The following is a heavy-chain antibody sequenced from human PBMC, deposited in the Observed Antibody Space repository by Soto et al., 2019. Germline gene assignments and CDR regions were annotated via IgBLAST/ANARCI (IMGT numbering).Heavy chain of an antibody. J-gene: IGHJ4*02. CDR3: ARIGYSSSRSD. Sequence: QPGGSLRLSCAASGFTFSSYWMHWVRQAPGKGLVWVSRINSDGSSTSYADSVKGRFTISRDNAKNTLYLQMNSLRAEDTAVHYCARIGYSSSRSDWGQGTLVTVSS. V-gene: IGHV3-74*01. CDR2: INSDGSST. CDR1: GFTFSSYW. D-gene: IGHD6-13*01.